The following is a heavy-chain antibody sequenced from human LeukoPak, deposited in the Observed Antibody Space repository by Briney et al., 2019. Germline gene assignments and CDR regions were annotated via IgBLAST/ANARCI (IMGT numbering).Heavy chain of an antibody. Sequence: PGGSLRLPGAASGFTFGPHAMTGVRRPPGKGLGGASVMSGRGDTSYYADSVKGRFTISRDNSKNTLFLQMNSLRAEDTVVYYCAKLAGIRGWFVYYFDYWGQGTLVTVS. CDR2: MSGRGDTS. CDR3: AKLAGIRGWFVYYFDY. CDR1: GFTFGPHA. V-gene: IGHV3-23*01. J-gene: IGHJ4*02. D-gene: IGHD6-19*01.